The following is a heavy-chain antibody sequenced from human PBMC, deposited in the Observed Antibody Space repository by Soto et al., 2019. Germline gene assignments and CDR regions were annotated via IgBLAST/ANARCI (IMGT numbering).Heavy chain of an antibody. Sequence: PGGSLRLSCAASRFTFSDYYMTWIRQAPGKGLEWVSYISSSGATISYADSVKGRFTISRDNAKNSLYLQMNSLRAEDTAVYYCARAGWQEAEVVDYWGQGTLVTVSS. CDR1: RFTFSDYY. J-gene: IGHJ4*02. V-gene: IGHV3-11*01. CDR2: ISSSGATI. D-gene: IGHD6-13*01. CDR3: ARAGWQEAEVVDY.